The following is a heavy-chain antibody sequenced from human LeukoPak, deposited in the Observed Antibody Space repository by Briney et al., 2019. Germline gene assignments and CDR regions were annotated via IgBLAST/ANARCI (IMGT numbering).Heavy chain of an antibody. CDR3: ARDIDWLFLYFDL. J-gene: IGHJ2*01. Sequence: SETLSLTCTGSGGSIISYYWSWIRQPAGKGLEWIGRIYTSGSTNYNPSLKSRVTMSVDTSKNQFSLKLSSVTAADTAVYYCARDIDWLFLYFDLWGRGTLVTVSS. D-gene: IGHD3-9*01. V-gene: IGHV4-4*07. CDR2: IYTSGST. CDR1: GGSIISYY.